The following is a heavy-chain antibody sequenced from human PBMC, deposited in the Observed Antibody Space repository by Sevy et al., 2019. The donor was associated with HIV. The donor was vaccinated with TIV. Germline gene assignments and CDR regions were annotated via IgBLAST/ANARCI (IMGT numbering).Heavy chain of an antibody. CDR1: GYTFTDYY. V-gene: IGHV1-2*02. J-gene: IGHJ4*02. CDR2: INLNSGGT. Sequence: ASVKVSCKASGYTFTDYYVHWVRQAPGQGLEWMGRINLNSGGTNYAQKFQGRVTMTRDTSINTAYMELSRVRSDDTAVYYCAMLAYKSDYWGQGTLVTVSS. D-gene: IGHD2-21*01. CDR3: AMLAYKSDY.